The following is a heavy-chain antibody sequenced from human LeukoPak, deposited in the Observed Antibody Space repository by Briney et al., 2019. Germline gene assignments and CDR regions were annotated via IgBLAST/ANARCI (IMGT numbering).Heavy chain of an antibody. D-gene: IGHD1-26*01. CDR1: GFTFSSYA. V-gene: IGHV3-30*04. CDR3: ARDGMVDKVYYYYYYMDV. J-gene: IGHJ6*03. CDR2: ISYDGSNK. Sequence: GGSLRLSCAASGFTFSSYAMHWVRQAPGKGLEWVAVISYDGSNKYYADSVKGRFTISRDNSKNTLYLQMNSLRAEDTATYYWARDGMVDKVYYYYYYMDVWGKGTTVTVSS.